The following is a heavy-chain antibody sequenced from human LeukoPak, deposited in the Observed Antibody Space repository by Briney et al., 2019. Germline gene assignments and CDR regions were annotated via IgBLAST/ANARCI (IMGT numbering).Heavy chain of an antibody. V-gene: IGHV4-39*07. CDR1: GGSISSSSYY. Sequence: SSETLSLTCTVSGGSISSSSYYWGWIRQPPGKGLEWIGEINHSGSTNYNPSLKSRVTISVDTSKNQFSLKLSSVTAADTAVYYCARGGITRNNWFDPWGQGTLVTVSS. D-gene: IGHD3-3*01. J-gene: IGHJ5*02. CDR2: INHSGST. CDR3: ARGGITRNNWFDP.